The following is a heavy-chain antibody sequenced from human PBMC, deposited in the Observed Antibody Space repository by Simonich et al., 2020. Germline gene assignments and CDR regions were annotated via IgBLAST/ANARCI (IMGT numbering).Heavy chain of an antibody. V-gene: IGHV4-34*01. CDR2: INHSGST. J-gene: IGHJ3*02. CDR1: GGSFSGYY. Sequence: QVQLQQWGAGLLKPSETLSLTCAVYGGSFSGYYWSWIRQPPGKGLEWIGEINHSGSTNYTPVPKSRVTISVDTSKNQFSLKLSSVTAADTAVYYCARGKGWKNAFDIWGQGTMVTVSS. D-gene: IGHD1-1*01. CDR3: ARGKGWKNAFDI.